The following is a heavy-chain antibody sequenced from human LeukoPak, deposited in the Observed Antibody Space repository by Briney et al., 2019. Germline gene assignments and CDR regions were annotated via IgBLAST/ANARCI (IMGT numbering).Heavy chain of an antibody. CDR3: ARNYYDSSGYATFGI. CDR2: IYYSGST. J-gene: IGHJ3*02. D-gene: IGHD3-22*01. Sequence: SETLSLTCTVSGGSISSSSYYWGWIRQPPGKGLEWIGSIYYSGSTYYNPSLKSRVTISVDTSKNQFSLKLSSVTAADTAVYYCARNYYDSSGYATFGIWGQGTMVTVSS. V-gene: IGHV4-39*07. CDR1: GGSISSSSYY.